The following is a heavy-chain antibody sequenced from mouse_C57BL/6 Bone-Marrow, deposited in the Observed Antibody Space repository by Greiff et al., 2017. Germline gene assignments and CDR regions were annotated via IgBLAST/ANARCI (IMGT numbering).Heavy chain of an antibody. Sequence: VMLVESGAELVRPGTSVKMSCKASGYTFTNYWIGWAKQRPGHGLEWIGDIYPGGGYTNYNEKFKGKATLTADKSSSTAYMQFSSLTSEDSAIYYCARDGSDDGAMDYWGQGTSVTVSS. V-gene: IGHV1-63*01. J-gene: IGHJ4*01. CDR1: GYTFTNYW. CDR2: IYPGGGYT. D-gene: IGHD2-12*01. CDR3: ARDGSDDGAMDY.